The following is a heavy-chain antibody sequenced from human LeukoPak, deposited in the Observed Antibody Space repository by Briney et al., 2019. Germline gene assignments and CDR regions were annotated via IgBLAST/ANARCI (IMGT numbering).Heavy chain of an antibody. CDR3: AREDTIFGVVTWYYFDY. J-gene: IGHJ4*02. D-gene: IGHD3-3*01. V-gene: IGHV1-18*01. Sequence: GASVKVSCKASGYTFTSYGISWVRQAPGQGLEWMGWISAYNGNTNYAQKLQGRVTMTTDTSTSTAYMELRSLRSDDTAVYYCAREDTIFGVVTWYYFDYWGQGTLVTVSS. CDR1: GYTFTSYG. CDR2: ISAYNGNT.